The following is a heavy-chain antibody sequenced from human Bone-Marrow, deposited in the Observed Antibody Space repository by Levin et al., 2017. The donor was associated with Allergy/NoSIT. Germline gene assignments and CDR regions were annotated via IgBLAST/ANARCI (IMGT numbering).Heavy chain of an antibody. V-gene: IGHV1-24*01. D-gene: IGHD4/OR15-4a*01. CDR1: GDTLRKES. J-gene: IGHJ4*02. CDR2: YDPERGET. Sequence: PGESLKISCEVSGDTLRKESIHWVRQAPGKGLEWMGGYDPERGETFYAQKFQGRVTMTEDTSTETAYVELSGLRSDDTAMYYCVTVAVDDYELIYYFASWGQGTLLTVSS. CDR3: VTVAVDDYELIYYFAS.